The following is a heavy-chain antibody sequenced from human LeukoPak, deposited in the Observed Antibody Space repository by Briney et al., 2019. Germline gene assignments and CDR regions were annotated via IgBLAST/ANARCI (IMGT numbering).Heavy chain of an antibody. CDR3: AKDMSVDFWSGYYTNWFDP. Sequence: GGSLRLSCAASGFTFSSYAMSWVRQAPGKGLEWVSAISGRGGSTYYADSVKGRFTISRDNSKNTLYLQMNSLRAEDTAVYYCAKDMSVDFWSGYYTNWFDPGAREPWSPSPQ. CDR2: ISGRGGST. J-gene: IGHJ5*02. V-gene: IGHV3-23*01. CDR1: GFTFSSYA. D-gene: IGHD3-3*01.